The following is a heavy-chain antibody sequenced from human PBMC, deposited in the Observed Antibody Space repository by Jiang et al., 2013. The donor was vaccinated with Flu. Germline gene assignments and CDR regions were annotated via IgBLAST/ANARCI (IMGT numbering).Heavy chain of an antibody. D-gene: IGHD2/OR15-2a*01. Sequence: QLLESGGGLVQPGRSLRLSCTASGFNFQYYAMNWVRQAPGKGLEWVSGIHWNGGNIAYAESVKGRFTISRDNDKKSLYLQMDTLKPEDTALYYCAKAGSMGGVSGVFYAHDAFDLWGQGTMVIVSS. J-gene: IGHJ3*01. CDR3: AKAGSMGGVSGVFYAHDAFDL. V-gene: IGHV3-9*01. CDR2: IHWNGGNI. CDR1: GFNFQYYA.